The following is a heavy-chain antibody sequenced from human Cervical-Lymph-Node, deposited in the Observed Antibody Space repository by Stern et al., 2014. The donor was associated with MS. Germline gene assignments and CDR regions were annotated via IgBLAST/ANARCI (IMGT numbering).Heavy chain of an antibody. V-gene: IGHV1-46*03. D-gene: IGHD4-17*01. CDR1: GDTFANYP. J-gene: IGHJ1*01. CDR3: ANPLPYAN. CDR2: VNPTDGRA. Sequence: VQLVESGAEVKKPGASVKVSCKASGDTFANYPIHWLRQAPGQGPVWMGIVNPTDGRATYAQTFRGRVIMTRDTSTRTVYMELSSLRTEDTAIYFCANPLPYANWGQGTRVTVSS.